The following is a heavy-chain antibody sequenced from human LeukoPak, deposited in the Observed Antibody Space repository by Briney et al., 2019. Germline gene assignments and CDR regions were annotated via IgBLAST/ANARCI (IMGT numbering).Heavy chain of an antibody. CDR3: ARSAGGGTPDPLDI. V-gene: IGHV3-30-3*01. CDR2: ISYDGSDK. J-gene: IGHJ3*02. D-gene: IGHD1-1*01. CDR1: GFIFKSYS. Sequence: GGSLRVSCAASGFIFKSYSLHWVRQAPGKGLEWLAVISYDGSDKYNADSVKGRFTISRDNPKNTLYLQMNRLRPDDTAVYYCARSAGGGTPDPLDIWGQGTMVTVSS.